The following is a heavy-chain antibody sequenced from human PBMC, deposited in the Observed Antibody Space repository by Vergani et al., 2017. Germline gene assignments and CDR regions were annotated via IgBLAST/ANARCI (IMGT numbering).Heavy chain of an antibody. Sequence: EVQLVESGGGLVQPGRSLRLSCAASGFTFDDYAMHWVRQAPGKGLEWVSGISRNSGSIGYADSVKGRITISRDNAKNSLYLQINSLRAEDTALYYCAKDPSWGYTQDYYRDVWGKGP. CDR1: GFTFDDYA. J-gene: IGHJ6*03. V-gene: IGHV3-9*01. D-gene: IGHD1-1*01. CDR3: AKDPSWGYTQDYYRDV. CDR2: ISRNSGSI.